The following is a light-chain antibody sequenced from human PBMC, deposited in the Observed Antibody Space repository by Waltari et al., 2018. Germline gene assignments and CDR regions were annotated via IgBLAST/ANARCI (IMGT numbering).Light chain of an antibody. Sequence: EIVLTQSPGTLSLSPGERATLSCRASQSVSRALAWYQQNPGQAPRLLSYGASNRATGIPDGFSGSWSGTDFSLIISRLEPEDFAVYYCQHYVSLPVTFGQGTKVEIK. CDR1: QSVSRA. V-gene: IGKV3-20*01. CDR2: GAS. CDR3: QHYVSLPVT. J-gene: IGKJ1*01.